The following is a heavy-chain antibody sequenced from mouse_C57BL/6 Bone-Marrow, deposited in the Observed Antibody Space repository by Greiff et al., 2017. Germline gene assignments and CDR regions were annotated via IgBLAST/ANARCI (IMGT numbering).Heavy chain of an antibody. CDR3: AIEPLLYFDV. Sequence: VKLVESGAELAKPGASVKLSCKASGYTFTSYWMHWVKQRPGQGLEWIGYINTSSGYTKYNQKFKDKATLTADKSSSTADMQLSSLPYCVSAVYYCAIEPLLYFDVWGTGTTVTVSS. V-gene: IGHV1-7*01. CDR1: GYTFTSYW. CDR2: INTSSGYT. J-gene: IGHJ1*03.